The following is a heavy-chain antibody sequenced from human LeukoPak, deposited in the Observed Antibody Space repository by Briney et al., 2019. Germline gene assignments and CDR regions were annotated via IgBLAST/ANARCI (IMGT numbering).Heavy chain of an antibody. CDR3: ARARWFGEFLGFDY. Sequence: PSETLSLTCTVSGGSISSYYWSWIRQPPGKGLEWIGYIYYSGSTNYSPSLKSRVTISVDTSKNQFSLKLSSVTAADTAVYYCARARWFGEFLGFDYWGQGTLVTVSS. V-gene: IGHV4-59*01. D-gene: IGHD3-10*01. CDR1: GGSISSYY. J-gene: IGHJ4*02. CDR2: IYYSGST.